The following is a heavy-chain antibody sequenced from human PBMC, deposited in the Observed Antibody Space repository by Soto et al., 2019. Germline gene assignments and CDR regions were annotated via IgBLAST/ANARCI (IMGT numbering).Heavy chain of an antibody. J-gene: IGHJ4*02. CDR3: ARDHWNDGAAFDY. D-gene: IGHD1-1*01. CDR1: GYTFTGYY. Sequence: WASVKVSCKASGYTFTGYYMHWVRQAPGQGLEWMGWINPNSGGTNYAQKFQGRVTMTRDTSISTAYMELSRLRSDDTAVYYCARDHWNDGAAFDYWGQGTLVTVSS. V-gene: IGHV1-2*02. CDR2: INPNSGGT.